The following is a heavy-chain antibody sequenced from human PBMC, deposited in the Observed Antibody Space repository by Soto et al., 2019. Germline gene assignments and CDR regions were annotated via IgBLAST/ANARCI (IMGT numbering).Heavy chain of an antibody. D-gene: IGHD2-21*02. J-gene: IGHJ6*02. CDR1: GGSISSGDYY. CDR2: IYYSGST. V-gene: IGHV4-30-4*01. Sequence: QVQLQESGPGLVKPSQTLSLTCTVSGGSISSGDYYWSWIRQPPGKGLEWIGYIYYSGSTYYNPSLKSRVTLSVDTSKNQFSLKLSSVTAADTAVYYCARDRHIVVVTATRDSGYYYYYYGMDVWGQGTTVTVSS. CDR3: ARDRHIVVVTATRDSGYYYYYYGMDV.